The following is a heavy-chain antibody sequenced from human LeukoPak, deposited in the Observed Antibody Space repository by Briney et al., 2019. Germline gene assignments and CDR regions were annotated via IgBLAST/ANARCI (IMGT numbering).Heavy chain of an antibody. Sequence: GGSLRLSCAASGFAFSTYWMSWVRQAPGKGLQWVANIKQDGSEKNYVDSVKGRFTISRDNAKNSLYLQMNSLRAEDTAVYYCARARLTLAREVIIKADYWGQGILVTVSS. D-gene: IGHD3-10*01. V-gene: IGHV3-7*03. J-gene: IGHJ4*02. CDR3: ARARLTLAREVIIKADY. CDR2: IKQDGSEK. CDR1: GFAFSTYW.